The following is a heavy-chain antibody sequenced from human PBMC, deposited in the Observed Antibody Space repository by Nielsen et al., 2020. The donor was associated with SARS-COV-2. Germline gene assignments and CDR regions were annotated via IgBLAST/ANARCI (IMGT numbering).Heavy chain of an antibody. Sequence: GESLKIFCAASGFTFSDYYMSWIRQAPGKGLEWVSYISSSSSYTNYADSVKGRFTISRDNAKNSLYLQMNSLRAEDTAVYYCARDGGYSYGDDYWYFDLWGRGTLVTVSS. D-gene: IGHD5-18*01. CDR1: GFTFSDYY. J-gene: IGHJ2*01. CDR3: ARDGGYSYGDDYWYFDL. V-gene: IGHV3-11*05. CDR2: ISSSSSYT.